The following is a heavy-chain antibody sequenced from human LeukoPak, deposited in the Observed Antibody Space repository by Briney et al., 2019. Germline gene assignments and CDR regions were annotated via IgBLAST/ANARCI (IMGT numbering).Heavy chain of an antibody. D-gene: IGHD3-22*01. CDR2: IIPIFGTA. Sequence: SVKVSCKASGGTFSSYAISWVRQAPGQGLEWMGGIIPIFGTANYAQKFQGRVTITADESTSTAYMELSSLRSEDTAVYYCAREIGSYDSSGYYYGYRGQGTLVTVSS. CDR1: GGTFSSYA. CDR3: AREIGSYDSSGYYYGY. V-gene: IGHV1-69*13. J-gene: IGHJ4*02.